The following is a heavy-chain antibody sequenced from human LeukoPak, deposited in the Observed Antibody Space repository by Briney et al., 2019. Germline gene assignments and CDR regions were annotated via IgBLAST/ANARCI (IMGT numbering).Heavy chain of an antibody. CDR3: ARDGTTTTRKTVDY. Sequence: ASVKVSCKASGYTFTGYYMHWVRQAPGQGLEWMGWISAYNGNTNYAQKLQGRVTMTTDTSTSTAYMELRSLRSDDTAVYYCARDGTTTTRKTVDYWGQGTLVTVSS. CDR1: GYTFTGYY. V-gene: IGHV1-18*04. D-gene: IGHD5-24*01. CDR2: ISAYNGNT. J-gene: IGHJ4*02.